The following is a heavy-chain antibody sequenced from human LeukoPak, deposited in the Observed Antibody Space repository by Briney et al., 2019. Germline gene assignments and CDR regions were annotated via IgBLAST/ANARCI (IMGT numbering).Heavy chain of an antibody. CDR3: ARGATRITIFGVVMKNDAFDI. J-gene: IGHJ3*02. D-gene: IGHD3-3*01. CDR2: INHSGST. Sequence: SETLPLTCAVYGGSFSGYYWSWIRQPPGKGLEWIGEINHSGSTNYNPSLKSRVTISVDTSKNQFSLKLSSVTAADTAAYYCARGATRITIFGVVMKNDAFDIWGQGTMVTVSS. CDR1: GGSFSGYY. V-gene: IGHV4-34*01.